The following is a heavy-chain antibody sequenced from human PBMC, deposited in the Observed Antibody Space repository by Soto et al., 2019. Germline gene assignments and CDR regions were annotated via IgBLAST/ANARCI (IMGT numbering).Heavy chain of an antibody. Sequence: LEILSLTCTVSGGSISSSSCYWGWIRQPPGKGLEWIGSIYYSGSTYYNPSLKSRVTISVDTSKNQFSLKLSSVTAADTAVYYCARHIAARRGRYYYYMDVWGKGTTVTVSS. D-gene: IGHD6-6*01. CDR1: GGSISSSSCY. J-gene: IGHJ6*03. V-gene: IGHV4-39*01. CDR2: IYYSGST. CDR3: ARHIAARRGRYYYYMDV.